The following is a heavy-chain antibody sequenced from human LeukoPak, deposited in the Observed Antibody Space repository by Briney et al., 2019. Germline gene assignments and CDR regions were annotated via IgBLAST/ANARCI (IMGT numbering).Heavy chain of an antibody. J-gene: IGHJ4*02. CDR1: GGSISSCY. D-gene: IGHD2-15*01. CDR3: ARHYYHCSGGSCAEGFDY. V-gene: IGHV4-59*08. CDR2: IYYSGST. Sequence: SETLSLTCTVSGGSISSCYWSWIRQPPGKGLEWIGYIYYSGSTNYNPSLKSRVTISVDTSKNQFSLKLGSVTAADTAVYYCARHYYHCSGGSCAEGFDYWGQGTLVTVSS.